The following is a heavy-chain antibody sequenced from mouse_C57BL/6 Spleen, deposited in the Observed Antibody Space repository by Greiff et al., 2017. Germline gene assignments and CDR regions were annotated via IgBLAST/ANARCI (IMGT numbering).Heavy chain of an antibody. CDR3: AREEGGLDY. V-gene: IGHV5-16*01. CDR1: GFTFSDYY. Sequence: EVNLVESEGGLVQPGSSMKLSCTASGFTFSDYYMAWVRQVPEKGLEWVANINYDGSSTYYLDSLKSRFIISRDNAKNILYLQMSSLKSEDTATYYCAREEGGLDYWGQGTTLTVSS. CDR2: INYDGSST. J-gene: IGHJ2*01.